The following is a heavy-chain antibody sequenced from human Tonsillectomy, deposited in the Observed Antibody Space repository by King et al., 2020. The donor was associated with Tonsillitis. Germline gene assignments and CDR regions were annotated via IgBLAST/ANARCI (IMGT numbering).Heavy chain of an antibody. Sequence: VQLVESGGGVVQPGTSLRLSCAASGFTFSSYGMHWVRQAPGKGLEWVAVISSDGSNESYGDSVKGRFTLSRDNSKNTLYLQMNSLRTDDTAVYYCAKVGGVGYDFWSGFDYWGQGIVVTVSS. J-gene: IGHJ4*02. CDR3: AKVGGVGYDFWSGFDY. D-gene: IGHD3-3*01. CDR1: GFTFSSYG. V-gene: IGHV3-30*18. CDR2: ISSDGSNE.